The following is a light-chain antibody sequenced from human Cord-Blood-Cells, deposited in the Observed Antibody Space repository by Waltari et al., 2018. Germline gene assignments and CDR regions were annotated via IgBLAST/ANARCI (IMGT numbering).Light chain of an antibody. J-gene: IGKJ2*01. V-gene: IGKV1-39*01. CDR2: PAS. CDR1: QSISSY. CDR3: QQSYSTQYT. Sequence: DIQMNQSPSSLPASIGDRVTITCRASQSISSYLNWYQQKPGKDPKLLIYPASSLQSRVPSRCSGSGSWTDVTLLISSLQHEDFATYYCQQSYSTQYTFGQGTKLEIK.